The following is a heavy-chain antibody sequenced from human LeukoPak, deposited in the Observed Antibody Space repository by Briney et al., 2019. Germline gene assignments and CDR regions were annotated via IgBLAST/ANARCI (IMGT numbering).Heavy chain of an antibody. CDR2: VNAGNGNT. V-gene: IGHV1-3*01. CDR1: GYTFTSYA. CDR3: AREGDSSSWYVLYYGVDV. J-gene: IGHJ6*04. D-gene: IGHD6-13*01. Sequence: ASVKVSCKASGYTFTSYAMHWVRQAPGQRLEWMGWVNAGNGNTKYSQKFQGRVTITRDTSASTAYMELSSLRSEDTAVYYCAREGDSSSWYVLYYGVDVWGKGTTVTVSS.